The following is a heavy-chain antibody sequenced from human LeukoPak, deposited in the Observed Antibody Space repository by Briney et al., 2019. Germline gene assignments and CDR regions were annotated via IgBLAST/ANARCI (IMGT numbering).Heavy chain of an antibody. Sequence: GGSLRLSCAASGFTFSSYAMSWVRQAPGKRLEWVSAISGSGGSTYYADSVKGRFTISGDNSKNTLYLQMNSLRAEDAAVYYCAKEDFWSGPDLLYLDYWGQGTLVTVSS. CDR3: AKEDFWSGPDLLYLDY. CDR2: ISGSGGST. J-gene: IGHJ4*02. V-gene: IGHV3-23*01. D-gene: IGHD3-3*01. CDR1: GFTFSSYA.